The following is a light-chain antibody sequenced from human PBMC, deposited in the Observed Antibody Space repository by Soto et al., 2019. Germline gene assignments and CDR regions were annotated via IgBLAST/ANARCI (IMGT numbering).Light chain of an antibody. J-gene: IGLJ2*01. CDR3: AAWDDSLKSVV. CDR2: RNN. V-gene: IGLV1-47*01. CDR1: SPNIGSNF. Sequence: QSVLTQPPSASGTPGQRVAISCSGSSPNIGSNFAYWYQQLPGTAPKLLILRNNQRPSGVPDRFSGSKSGTSASLAISGLRSEDEADYYCAAWDDSLKSVVFGGGTKLTV.